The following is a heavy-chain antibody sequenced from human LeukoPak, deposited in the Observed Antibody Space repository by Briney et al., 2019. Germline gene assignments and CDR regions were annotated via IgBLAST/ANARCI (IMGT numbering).Heavy chain of an antibody. Sequence: SETLSLTCTVSGGSISSYYWSWIRQPPGMGLEWIGYIYYSGSTNYNPSLKSRVTISVDTSKNQFSLKLSSVTAADTAVYYCAREDSDCSSTSCYTAIDYWGQGTLVTVSS. CDR2: IYYSGST. V-gene: IGHV4-59*01. D-gene: IGHD2-2*02. CDR3: AREDSDCSSTSCYTAIDY. CDR1: GGSISSYY. J-gene: IGHJ4*02.